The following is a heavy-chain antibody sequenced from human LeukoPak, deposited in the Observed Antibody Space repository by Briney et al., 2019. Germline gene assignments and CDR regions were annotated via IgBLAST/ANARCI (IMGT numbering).Heavy chain of an antibody. V-gene: IGHV3-13*01. CDR3: VRQKKSHGNFDY. CDR2: VGIAADT. CDR1: GFTFSDHA. Sequence: GALRLSCAASGFTFSDHAMHWVRQAPGKGLEWVSAVGIAADTFYSGSVKGRFTISRENAKNSLYLQMNSLRVEDTAVYYCVRQKKSHGNFDYWGQGTLVTVSS. J-gene: IGHJ4*02. D-gene: IGHD1-26*01.